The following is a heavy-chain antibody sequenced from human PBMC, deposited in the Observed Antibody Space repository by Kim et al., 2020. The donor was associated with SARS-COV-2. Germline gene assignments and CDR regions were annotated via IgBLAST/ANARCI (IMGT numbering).Heavy chain of an antibody. V-gene: IGHV5-51*01. J-gene: IGHJ6*02. CDR1: GYSFTSYW. CDR2: FHPRDSDT. Sequence: GESLKISCKGSGYSFTSYWIAWVRQMPGKGLEWMGIFHPRDSDTRYSPSFQGQVTISADKSISTAYLQWSSLKASDTAMYYCARLGYCGGDCHSDYYYYYGMDVWGQGTTVTVSS. CDR3: ARLGYCGGDCHSDYYYYYGMDV. D-gene: IGHD2-21*02.